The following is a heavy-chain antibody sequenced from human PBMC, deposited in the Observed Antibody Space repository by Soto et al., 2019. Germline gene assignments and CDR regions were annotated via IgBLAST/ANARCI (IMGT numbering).Heavy chain of an antibody. CDR1: GYTFTSYD. D-gene: IGHD3-3*01. CDR2: MNPNSGNT. Sequence: QVQLVQSGAEVKKPGASVKVSCKASGYTFTSYDINWVRQATGQGLEWMGWMNPNSGNTGYAQKFHGRVTMTRNTSISTAYMELSSLRSEDTAVYYCARGIRDFWSGYYNNWFDPWGQGTLVTVSS. V-gene: IGHV1-8*01. CDR3: ARGIRDFWSGYYNNWFDP. J-gene: IGHJ5*02.